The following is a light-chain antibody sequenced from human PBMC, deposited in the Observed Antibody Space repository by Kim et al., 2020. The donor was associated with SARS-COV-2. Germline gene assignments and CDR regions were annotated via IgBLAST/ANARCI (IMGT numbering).Light chain of an antibody. Sequence: QSVLTQPPSASGTPGQRVTISCSGSSSNIGSNYVYWYQQLPGTAPTLLIFGNNQRPSGVPDRFSGSKSGTSASLAISGLRSEDEADYYCAAWDDSLSSYVFGSGTKVTVL. CDR3: AAWDDSLSSYV. V-gene: IGLV1-47*01. J-gene: IGLJ1*01. CDR1: SSNIGSNY. CDR2: GNN.